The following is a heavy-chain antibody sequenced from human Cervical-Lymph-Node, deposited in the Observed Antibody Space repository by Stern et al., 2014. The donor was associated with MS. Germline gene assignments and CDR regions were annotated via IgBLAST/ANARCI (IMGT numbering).Heavy chain of an antibody. CDR1: GYTFTTYA. CDR3: ARDKPVAVIYYYGMDV. D-gene: IGHD2-15*01. J-gene: IGHJ6*02. CDR2: INAANGNT. Sequence: VHLVESGAEVKKPGASVTVSCEASGYTFTTYAINWVRQAPGQSFEWMGRINAANGNTKYSQKFQGRVTITRDTSASTAYMELSSLKSEDTAVDYCARDKPVAVIYYYGMDVWGQGTTVTVSS. V-gene: IGHV1-3*01.